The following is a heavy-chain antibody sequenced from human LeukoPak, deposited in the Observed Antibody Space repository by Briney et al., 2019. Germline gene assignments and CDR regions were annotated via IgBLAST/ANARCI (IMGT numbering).Heavy chain of an antibody. D-gene: IGHD2-15*01. V-gene: IGHV3-21*01. J-gene: IGHJ4*02. CDR2: ISSSSYI. CDR1: GFTFSSYS. CDR3: ARDTYCSGGSCYYDY. Sequence: PGGSLRLSCAASGFTFSSYSMNWVRQAPGKGLEWVSSISSSSYIYYADSVKGRFTISRDNAKNSLYLQMNSLRAEDTAVYYCARDTYCSGGSCYYDYWGQGTLVTVSS.